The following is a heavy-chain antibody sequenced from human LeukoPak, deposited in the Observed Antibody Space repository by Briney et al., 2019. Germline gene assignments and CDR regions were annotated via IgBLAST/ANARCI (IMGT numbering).Heavy chain of an antibody. CDR3: ARGFGGSRNWFDP. V-gene: IGHV4-34*01. J-gene: IGHJ5*02. D-gene: IGHD4-23*01. CDR1: GGSFSGYY. Sequence: SETLSLTCAVYGGSFSGYYWSWIRQPPGKGLEWIGEINHSGSTNYNPSLKSRVTISVDTSKNQFSLKLSSVTAADTAVYYCARGFGGSRNWFDPWGQGTLVTVSS. CDR2: INHSGST.